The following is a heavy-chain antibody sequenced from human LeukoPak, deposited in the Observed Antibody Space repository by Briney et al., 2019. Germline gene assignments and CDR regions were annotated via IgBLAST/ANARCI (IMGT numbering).Heavy chain of an antibody. J-gene: IGHJ4*02. V-gene: IGHV1-3*01. Sequence: ASVKVSCKASGYTFTSYAMHWVRQAPGQRLEWMGWINAGNGNTKYSQKFQGRVTITRDTSASTAYMELSSLGSEDTAVYYCARVQRYYGSGSYNFWGQGTLVTVSS. CDR2: INAGNGNT. CDR1: GYTFTSYA. CDR3: ARVQRYYGSGSYNF. D-gene: IGHD3-10*01.